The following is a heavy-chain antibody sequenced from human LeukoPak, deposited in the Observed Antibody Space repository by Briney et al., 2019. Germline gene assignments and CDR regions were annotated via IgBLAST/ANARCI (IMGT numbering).Heavy chain of an antibody. J-gene: IGHJ5*02. D-gene: IGHD3-22*01. CDR2: INPNSGGT. CDR3: AQGSYDSGGYYSFPLS. CDR1: GYTFTGYY. Sequence: ASVKVSCKASGYTFTGYYMHWVRQAPGQGLEWMGWINPNSGGTNYAQKFQGRVTMTRDTSISTAYMELSRLRSDDTAVYYCAQGSYDSGGYYSFPLSWGQGTLVTVSS. V-gene: IGHV1-2*02.